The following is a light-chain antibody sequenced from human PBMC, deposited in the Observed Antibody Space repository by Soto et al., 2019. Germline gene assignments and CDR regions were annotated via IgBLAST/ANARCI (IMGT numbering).Light chain of an antibody. V-gene: IGLV1-40*01. CDR1: SSNIGAGYD. CDR3: QSYDSSRRL. CDR2: GNS. Sequence: QPVLTQPPSVSGAPGQRVTISCTGSSSNIGAGYDVHWYQQLPGTAPKLLIYGNSNRPSGVPDRFSGSKSGTSASLAITGLQAEDEADYYCQSYDSSRRLFGTGTKVTVL. J-gene: IGLJ1*01.